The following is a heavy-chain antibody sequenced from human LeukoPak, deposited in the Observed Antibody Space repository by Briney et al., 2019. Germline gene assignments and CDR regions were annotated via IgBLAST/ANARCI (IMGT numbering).Heavy chain of an antibody. CDR2: IIPILGIA. V-gene: IGHV1-69*04. D-gene: IGHD1-26*01. Sequence: SVKVSCKASGYTFTSYAISWVRQAPGQGLEWMGRIIPILGIANYAQKFQGRVTITADKSTSTAYMELSSLRSEDTAVYYCARDGVELLGSPDAFDIWGQGTMVTVSS. CDR1: GYTFTSYA. J-gene: IGHJ3*02. CDR3: ARDGVELLGSPDAFDI.